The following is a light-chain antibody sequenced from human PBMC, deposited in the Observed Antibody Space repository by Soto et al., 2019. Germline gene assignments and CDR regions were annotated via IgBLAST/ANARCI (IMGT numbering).Light chain of an antibody. J-gene: IGKJ4*01. CDR1: QSVSSNS. V-gene: IGKV3-20*01. CDR2: GAS. Sequence: EIVLTQSPGTLSLSPGERATLSCRASQSVSSNSLAWYQQKPGQAPRLLIYGASSRATGVPDRFGASGSGTDFTLTITSLEPEDFAVYFCHQYGSSPQAFGGGTKVEIK. CDR3: HQYGSSPQA.